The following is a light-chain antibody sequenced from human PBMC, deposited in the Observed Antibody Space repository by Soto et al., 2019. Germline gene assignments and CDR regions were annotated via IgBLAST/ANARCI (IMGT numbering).Light chain of an antibody. V-gene: IGLV1-44*01. CDR3: AAWDDSLNGSYV. CDR1: SSNIGSNT. J-gene: IGLJ1*01. CDR2: STD. Sequence: QSVLTQPPSASGTPGQRVTISCSGSSSNIGSNTVNWYEQLPGTAPKLLIYSTDQRPSGVPDRFSGFKSGTSASLAISGLQSEDEADYYCAAWDDSLNGSYVFGSGTKLTVL.